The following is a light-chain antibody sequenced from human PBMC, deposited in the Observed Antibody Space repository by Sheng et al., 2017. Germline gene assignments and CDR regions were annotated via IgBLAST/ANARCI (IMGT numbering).Light chain of an antibody. Sequence: QSALTQPASVSGSPGQSITISCSGTSTDIGYFTFVSWYQQYPGRRPPTSSFIDVNNRPSGISTRFSGSQSGNTASLTIAGLQAEDEADYYCSSYTDRKPRLFGTGTKVTVL. CDR2: DVN. J-gene: IGLJ1*01. CDR3: SSYTDRKPRL. V-gene: IGLV2-14*03. CDR1: STDIGYFTF.